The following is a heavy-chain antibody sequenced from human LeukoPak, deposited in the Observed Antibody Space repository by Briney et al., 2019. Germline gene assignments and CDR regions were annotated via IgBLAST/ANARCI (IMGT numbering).Heavy chain of an antibody. J-gene: IGHJ4*02. CDR3: ATTERRDFSTGY. CDR1: GVSLSITTYF. CDR2: IYYSGST. Sequence: KPSETLSLTCTVSGVSLSITTYFWVCIRQPPGQGLEWLGSIYYSGSTYYSPSLESRITMSMDTSKNQFYLQLTSVTATDMAVYYRATTERRDFSTGYWGQGSLVTVSS. V-gene: IGHV4-39*01. D-gene: IGHD2/OR15-2a*01.